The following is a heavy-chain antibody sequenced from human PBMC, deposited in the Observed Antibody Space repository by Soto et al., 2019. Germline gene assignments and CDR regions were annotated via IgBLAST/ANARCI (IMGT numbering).Heavy chain of an antibody. V-gene: IGHV3-21*01. J-gene: IGHJ4*02. D-gene: IGHD4-17*01. CDR1: GFTFSLYN. CDR3: VIHRLTTTEY. Sequence: EVQLVESGGGLVQPGGSLRLSCVASGFTFSLYNMNWVRQAPGKGPEWVSTISGNSDEIYYADSVRGRFTISRDNAKNSLYLQMHSLRVEDTAVYYCVIHRLTTTEYWGQGTLVTVSS. CDR2: ISGNSDEI.